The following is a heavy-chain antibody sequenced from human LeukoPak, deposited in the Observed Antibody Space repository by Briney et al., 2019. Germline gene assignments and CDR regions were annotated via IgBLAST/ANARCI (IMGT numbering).Heavy chain of an antibody. CDR1: GFTFSSYA. J-gene: IGHJ4*02. CDR2: ISYDGSNK. CDR3: ASGMVAKILGYFDY. V-gene: IGHV3-30-3*01. D-gene: IGHD5-12*01. Sequence: GGSLRLSCAASGFTFSSYAMHWVRQAPGKGLEWVAVISYDGSNKYYADSVKGRFTISRDNSKNTLYLQMSSLGADDTAVYYCASGMVAKILGYFDYWGQGTLVTVSS.